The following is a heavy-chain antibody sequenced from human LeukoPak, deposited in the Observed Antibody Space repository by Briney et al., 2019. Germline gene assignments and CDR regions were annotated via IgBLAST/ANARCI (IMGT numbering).Heavy chain of an antibody. CDR1: GGSISNYY. J-gene: IGHJ4*02. Sequence: SETLSLTCTVSGGSISNYYWSWIRQPPGKGLEWIGYIYYSGSTKYNPSLKSRVTISVDTSKNQFSLRLSSVTAADTAVYYCARDSGASDDYWGQGTLVTVSS. V-gene: IGHV4-59*01. CDR2: IYYSGST. D-gene: IGHD1-1*01. CDR3: ARDSGASDDY.